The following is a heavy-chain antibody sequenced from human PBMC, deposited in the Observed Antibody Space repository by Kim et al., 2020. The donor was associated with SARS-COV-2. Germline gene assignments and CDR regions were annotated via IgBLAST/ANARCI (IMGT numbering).Heavy chain of an antibody. V-gene: IGHV3-30*01. J-gene: IGHJ4*02. CDR3: ARDIFVRGVTIGGY. Sequence: ADSVKGRFTISRDNSKNTLYLQMNSLRAEDTAVYYCARDIFVRGVTIGGYWGQGTLVTVST. D-gene: IGHD3-10*01.